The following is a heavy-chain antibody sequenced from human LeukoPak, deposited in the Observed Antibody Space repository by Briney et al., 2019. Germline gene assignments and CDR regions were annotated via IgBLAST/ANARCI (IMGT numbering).Heavy chain of an antibody. J-gene: IGHJ4*02. Sequence: GQSLQISSQVSRYNFPSSSIAWVRPATGKGLEWMGSIYSGDSDTRYSPSFQGQVTISADTSISTAYLQWSSPDASDTTMYYCARGGEMTTIWFPNSDFDYWGQGTLVTVSS. V-gene: IGHV5-51*01. D-gene: IGHD5-24*01. CDR3: ARGGEMTTIWFPNSDFDY. CDR2: IYSGDSDT. CDR1: RYNFPSSS.